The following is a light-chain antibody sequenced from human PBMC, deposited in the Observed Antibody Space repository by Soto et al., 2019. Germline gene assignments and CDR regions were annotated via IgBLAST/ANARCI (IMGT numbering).Light chain of an antibody. V-gene: IGKV1-5*03. CDR2: NAS. CDR1: QPISSW. CDR3: LQYYGYSEA. Sequence: IPMTQVATTLSPTVGARVTITCRASQPISSWLAWYQQKPGKAPKRLIYNASTLKSGVPSRFSGSGYGTEFTLTISSLQPDDFATYYCLQYYGYSEAFGQGTKVDIK. J-gene: IGKJ1*01.